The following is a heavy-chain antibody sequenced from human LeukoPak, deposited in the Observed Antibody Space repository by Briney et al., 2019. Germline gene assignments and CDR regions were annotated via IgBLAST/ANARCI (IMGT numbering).Heavy chain of an antibody. J-gene: IGHJ4*02. CDR3: ATYYDILSGYTFDY. CDR2: IFDSGST. Sequence: PSETLSLTCTVSGGSISNYFWSWIRQPPGKGLEWIGYIFDSGSTNYNPSLKSRVTISVDTSKNQFSLKLSSVTAADTAVYYCATYYDILSGYTFDYWGQGTLVAVSS. V-gene: IGHV4-59*01. D-gene: IGHD3-9*01. CDR1: GGSISNYF.